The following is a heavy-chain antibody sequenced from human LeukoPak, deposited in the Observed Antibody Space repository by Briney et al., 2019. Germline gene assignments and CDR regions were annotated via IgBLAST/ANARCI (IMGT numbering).Heavy chain of an antibody. CDR2: ISTSSSYI. D-gene: IGHD4-23*01. CDR1: GFTFSSYT. V-gene: IGHV3-21*01. CDR3: ARDVDTVLTRGYYYYMDV. J-gene: IGHJ6*03. Sequence: GGSLRLSCAASGFTFSSYTMNWVRQAPGKGLEWVSSISTSSSYIYYADSVKGRFTISRDNAKKSLYLQMNSLRAEDTAVYYCARDVDTVLTRGYYYYMDVWGKGTTVTVSS.